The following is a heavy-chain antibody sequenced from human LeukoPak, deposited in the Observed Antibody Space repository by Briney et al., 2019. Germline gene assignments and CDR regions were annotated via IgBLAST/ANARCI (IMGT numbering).Heavy chain of an antibody. CDR2: IYGDTNT. V-gene: IGHV3-53*01. J-gene: IGHJ6*04. CDR1: GFTVSTNH. CDR3: ARDREVVTAKAQMDV. D-gene: IGHD2-21*02. Sequence: GGSLRLSCEVSGFTVSTNHMSWVRQAPGKGLEWVSVIYGDTNTYYADSVKGRFTISRDNSKNTVFLQMNSRRAEDTAVYYCARDREVVTAKAQMDVWGKGTTVTVSS.